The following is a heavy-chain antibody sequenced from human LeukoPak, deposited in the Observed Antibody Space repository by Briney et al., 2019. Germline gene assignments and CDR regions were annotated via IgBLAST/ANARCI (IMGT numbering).Heavy chain of an antibody. CDR3: AKGGDCSSTSCYHGMDV. D-gene: IGHD2-2*01. Sequence: GGSLRLSCAASGFTFSSYGMHWVRQAPGKGLEWVAVISYDGSNKYYADSVKGRFTISRDNSKNTLYLQMNGLRAEDTAVYYCAKGGDCSSTSCYHGMDVLGKGTTVTVSS. V-gene: IGHV3-30*18. J-gene: IGHJ6*04. CDR1: GFTFSSYG. CDR2: ISYDGSNK.